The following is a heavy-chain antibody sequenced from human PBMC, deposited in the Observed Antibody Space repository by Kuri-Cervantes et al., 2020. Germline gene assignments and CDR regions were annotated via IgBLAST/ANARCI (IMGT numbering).Heavy chain of an antibody. CDR1: GGSINISTYY. V-gene: IGHV4-39*07. CDR3: ARAGRYYYGSGSLPIDY. Sequence: GSVRLTSTVSGGSINISTYYWAWVRQPPGKGLERIGTIYYTGNTYYSPSLKSRVTISVDTSKNQFSLKLSSVTAADTAVYYCARAGRYYYGSGSLPIDYWGQGTLVTVSS. J-gene: IGHJ4*02. CDR2: IYYTGNT. D-gene: IGHD3-10*01.